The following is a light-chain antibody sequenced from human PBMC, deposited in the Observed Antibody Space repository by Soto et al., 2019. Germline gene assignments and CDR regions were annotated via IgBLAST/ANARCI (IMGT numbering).Light chain of an antibody. CDR1: QSVSSSY. J-gene: IGKJ1*01. CDR3: QQYGSSPRT. Sequence: EIVLTQSPGTLSLSPGERATLSCRASQSVSSSYLAWYQQKPGQAPRLRIYDASSRATGIPDRFSGSGSGTDFTLTISRLEPEDFAVYYCQQYGSSPRTFGKGTKVDIK. CDR2: DAS. V-gene: IGKV3-20*01.